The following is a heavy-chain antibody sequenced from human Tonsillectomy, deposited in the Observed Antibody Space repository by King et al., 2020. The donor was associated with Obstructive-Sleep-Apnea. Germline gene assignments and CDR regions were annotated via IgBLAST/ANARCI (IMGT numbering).Heavy chain of an antibody. V-gene: IGHV3-30*04. CDR1: GFTFSSYA. J-gene: IGHJ3*02. Sequence: VQLVESGGGVVQPGRSLRLSCAASGFTFSSYAMHWVRQAPGKGLEWVAVISYDGSNKYYADSVKGRFTISRDNSKNTLYLQMNSLRAEDTAVYYCARDSQLWSGYNWNDVAGAFDIWGQGTMVTVSS. D-gene: IGHD1-1*01. CDR2: ISYDGSNK. CDR3: ARDSQLWSGYNWNDVAGAFDI.